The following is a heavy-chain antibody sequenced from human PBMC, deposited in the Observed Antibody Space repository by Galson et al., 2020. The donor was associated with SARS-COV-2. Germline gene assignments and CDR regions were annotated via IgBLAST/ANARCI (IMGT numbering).Heavy chain of an antibody. CDR1: GVSLSTTGVA. Sequence: SGPTLVKPTQTLTLTCSFSGVSLSTTGVAVGWIRQSPGKALEWLALIYWDDEKRYSPSLMNRLTITKGTSRNQVVLTMTNMDPVDTGTYYCGHRGGGIWGFDPWGQGTLVTVSS. V-gene: IGHV2-5*02. CDR2: IYWDDEK. D-gene: IGHD1-26*01. J-gene: IGHJ5*02. CDR3: GHRGGGIWGFDP.